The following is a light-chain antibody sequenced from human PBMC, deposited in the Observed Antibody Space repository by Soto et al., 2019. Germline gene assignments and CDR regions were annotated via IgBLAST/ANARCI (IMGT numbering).Light chain of an antibody. J-gene: IGKJ1*01. V-gene: IGKV1-5*01. CDR2: DAS. CDR1: QDISNY. CDR3: QQYNSYSA. Sequence: DIQMTQTPSSLSASVGDRVTITCQASQDISNYLNWCQQKPGKAPKVLIYDASRLESGVPSRFSGSGSGTEFTLTISSLQPDDFATYYCQQYNSYSAFGQGTKVDI.